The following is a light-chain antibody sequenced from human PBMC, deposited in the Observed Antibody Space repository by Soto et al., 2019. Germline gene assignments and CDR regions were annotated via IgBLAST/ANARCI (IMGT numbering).Light chain of an antibody. V-gene: IGLV2-11*01. CDR3: CSFAGSSCYV. CDR2: DVT. J-gene: IGLJ1*01. Sequence: QSVLTQPRSVSGSPGQSVTISCSGTNTDVGAYNYVSWYQQHPGKAPKLIIYDVTQRPSGVSARFSGSKSGNTASLTISGLQADDDADYYCCSFAGSSCYVFGTGTKVTVL. CDR1: NTDVGAYNY.